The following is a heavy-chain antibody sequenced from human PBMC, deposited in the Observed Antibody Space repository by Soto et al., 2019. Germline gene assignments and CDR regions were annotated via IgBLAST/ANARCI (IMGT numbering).Heavy chain of an antibody. Sequence: ASVKVSCKASGYTFTSYFMHWVRQAPGQGLEWMGIINPGGGTTIYAQMFQGRVTMTRDTSTTTVYMELSSLKSEDTAVYYCAARYCVSSSCPDFDYWGQGTLVTVSS. CDR2: INPGGGTT. CDR3: AARYCVSSSCPDFDY. CDR1: GYTFTSYF. V-gene: IGHV1-46*01. D-gene: IGHD2-2*01. J-gene: IGHJ4*02.